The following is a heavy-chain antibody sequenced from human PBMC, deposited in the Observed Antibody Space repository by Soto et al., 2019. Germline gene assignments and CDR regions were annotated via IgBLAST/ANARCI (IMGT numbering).Heavy chain of an antibody. V-gene: IGHV1-69*02. CDR2: IIPILGIA. D-gene: IGHD5-12*01. Sequence: QVQLVQSGAEVKKPGSSVKVSCKASGGTFSSYTISWVRQAPGQGLEWMGRIIPILGIANYAQKFQGRVXIXAXXSTSTAYMELSSLRSEDTAVYYCARSGYDEGWFDPWGQGTLVTVSS. CDR1: GGTFSSYT. CDR3: ARSGYDEGWFDP. J-gene: IGHJ5*02.